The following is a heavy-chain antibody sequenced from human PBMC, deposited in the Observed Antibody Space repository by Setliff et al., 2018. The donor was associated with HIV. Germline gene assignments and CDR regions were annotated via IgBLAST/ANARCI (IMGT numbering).Heavy chain of an antibody. Sequence: SETLSLTCTVSGGSISVSSSYYWGWIRQPPGKGLEWIGNMFYSGGAYYNPSLKSRVTISVDTSKNQFSLRLSSVTAADTAVYYCARGVLITKRVTQTGGYYYYTDVWGKGTTVTVSS. D-gene: IGHD2-21*02. CDR1: GGSISVSSSYY. J-gene: IGHJ6*03. CDR3: ARGVLITKRVTQTGGYYYYTDV. V-gene: IGHV4-39*01. CDR2: MFYSGGA.